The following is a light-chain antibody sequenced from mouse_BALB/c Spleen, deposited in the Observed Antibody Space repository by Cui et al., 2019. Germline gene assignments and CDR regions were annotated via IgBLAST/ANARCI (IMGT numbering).Light chain of an antibody. Sequence: IVMIQPHKFMSTPVGDRVSVTCKASQNGSTNVTWYQQKPGESPKPLIYSASTRYSGVPDRFTGSGSGTDFPLTISNVQSENLAEYFCQQYNSYPFTFGSGTKLEIK. V-gene: IGKV6-15*01. J-gene: IGKJ4*01. CDR2: SAS. CDR1: QNGSTN. CDR3: QQYNSYPFT.